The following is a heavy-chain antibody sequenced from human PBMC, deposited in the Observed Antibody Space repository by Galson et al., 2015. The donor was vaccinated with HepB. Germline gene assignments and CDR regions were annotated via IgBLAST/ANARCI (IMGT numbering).Heavy chain of an antibody. CDR2: ISYDESRK. V-gene: IGHV3-30*09. CDR3: ARGGVRQLAPGDY. Sequence: SLRLSCAASRFTFSNYVIHWVRQAPGKGLEWVAAISYDESRKYYADSVKGRFAISRDNSKNMAFLQMNSLRPEGTAVYHCARGGVRQLAPGDYWGQGTLVTVSS. D-gene: IGHD6-6*01. CDR1: RFTFSNYV. J-gene: IGHJ4*02.